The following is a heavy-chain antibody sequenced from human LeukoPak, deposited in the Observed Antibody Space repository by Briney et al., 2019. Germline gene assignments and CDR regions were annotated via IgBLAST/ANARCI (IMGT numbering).Heavy chain of an antibody. CDR3: AVWPFYYGSGSNY. V-gene: IGHV4-59*01. CDR1: GGSISSYY. CDR2: IYYSGST. D-gene: IGHD3-10*01. J-gene: IGHJ4*02. Sequence: SETLSLTCTVSGGSISSYYWSWIRQPPGKGLEWIGYIYYSGSTNYNPSLKSRVTISVDTSKNQFSLKLSSVTAAGTAVYYCAVWPFYYGSGSNYWGQGTLVTVSS.